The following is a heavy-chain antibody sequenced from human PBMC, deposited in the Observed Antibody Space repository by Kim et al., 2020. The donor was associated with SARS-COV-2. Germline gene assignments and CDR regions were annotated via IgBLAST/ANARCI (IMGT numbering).Heavy chain of an antibody. V-gene: IGHV3-53*05. CDR3: AGGRIGSTTAFDI. CDR1: GFTVSSNY. Sequence: GGSLRLSCEASGFTVSSNYMSWVRQAPGKGLEWISSIYTVGATYYADFVRGLFTISRDNSKNTLYLQMNSLRPQDTAVYYCAGGRIGSTTAFDIWGQGTVVIVSS. J-gene: IGHJ3*02. D-gene: IGHD1-1*01. CDR2: IYTVGAT.